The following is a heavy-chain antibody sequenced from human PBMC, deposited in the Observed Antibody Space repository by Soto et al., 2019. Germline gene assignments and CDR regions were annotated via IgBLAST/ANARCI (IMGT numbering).Heavy chain of an antibody. Sequence: SVPTLVNPTQTLTLTCTFSGFSLSDAPMCVSWIRQPPGKALEWLALIDWDDDKKYSTSLKTRLTISKDTSKNRVVLTMTNMEPVDTATYYCARTDRGDQPGYFDYWGQGTLVTVSS. CDR3: ARTDRGDQPGYFDY. CDR1: GFSLSDAPMC. CDR2: IDWDDDK. V-gene: IGHV2-70*13. D-gene: IGHD4-17*01. J-gene: IGHJ4*02.